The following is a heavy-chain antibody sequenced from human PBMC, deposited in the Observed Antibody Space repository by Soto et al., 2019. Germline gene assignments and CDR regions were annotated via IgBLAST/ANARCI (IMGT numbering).Heavy chain of an antibody. CDR1: GFTFSSYG. V-gene: IGHV3-30*18. J-gene: IGHJ4*02. D-gene: IGHD3-22*01. CDR3: AKDLLGYYDSSGYYPFDY. CDR2: ISYDGSNK. Sequence: GGSLRLSCAASGFTFSSYGMHWVRQAPGKGLEWVAVISYDGSNKYYADSVKGRFTISRDNSKNTLYLQMNSLRAEDTAVYYCAKDLLGYYDSSGYYPFDYWGQGTLVTVSS.